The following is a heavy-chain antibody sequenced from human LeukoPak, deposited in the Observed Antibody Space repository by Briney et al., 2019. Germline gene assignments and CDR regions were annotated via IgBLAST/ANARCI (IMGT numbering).Heavy chain of an antibody. CDR2: VNYSGGT. CDR3: AACISATWAIDS. D-gene: IGHD1-7*01. V-gene: IGHV4-34*08. J-gene: IGHJ4*02. Sequence: GSLRLSCAASGFTFSSYSMNWVRQAPGKGLEWIGKVNYSGGTNYNPSLKSRVTMSVDTSKNQFSLKLSSVTAADTAVYYCAACISATWAIDSWGQGTLVTVSS. CDR1: GFTFSSYS.